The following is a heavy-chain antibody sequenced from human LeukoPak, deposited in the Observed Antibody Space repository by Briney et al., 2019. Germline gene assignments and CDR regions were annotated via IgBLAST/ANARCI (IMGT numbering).Heavy chain of an antibody. J-gene: IGHJ4*02. CDR1: GYTFTAYY. CDR2: IRYDGSKK. Sequence: SCKASGYTFTAYYVHWVRQAPGQGLEWVSFIRYDGSKKYYADSVRGRFAISRDNSKNMLYLQMNSLKTEDTAVYYCAKDWEAYCGGDCYSAFDYWGQGTLVTVSS. V-gene: IGHV3-30*02. CDR3: AKDWEAYCGGDCYSAFDY. D-gene: IGHD2-21*01.